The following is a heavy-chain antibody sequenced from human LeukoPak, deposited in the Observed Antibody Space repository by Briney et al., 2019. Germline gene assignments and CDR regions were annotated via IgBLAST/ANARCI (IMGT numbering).Heavy chain of an antibody. CDR3: ARGKWELQGGWFDP. J-gene: IGHJ5*02. V-gene: IGHV1-46*01. CDR1: GYTFTRYY. D-gene: IGHD1-26*01. Sequence: ASVKVSCKAFGYTFTRYYMHWVRQAPGQGPEWMGVISPSGGSTTYAQKFQGRVTLTRDMSTSTDYLELSSLRSEDTAVYYCARGKWELQGGWFDPWGQGTLVTVSS. CDR2: ISPSGGST.